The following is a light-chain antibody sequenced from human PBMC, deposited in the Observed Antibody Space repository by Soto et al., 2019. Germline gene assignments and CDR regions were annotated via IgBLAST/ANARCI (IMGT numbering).Light chain of an antibody. V-gene: IGKV1-13*02. J-gene: IGKJ4*01. Sequence: AIQLTQSPSSLSASVGDRVTITCRASQGISSALAWYQQKPGKAPKLLIYDASSLESGVPSRFSGSGSGTDFTLSMSSLQPEDFATYYCQQFNSYPQGLTFGGGTKVEIK. CDR1: QGISSA. CDR3: QQFNSYPQGLT. CDR2: DAS.